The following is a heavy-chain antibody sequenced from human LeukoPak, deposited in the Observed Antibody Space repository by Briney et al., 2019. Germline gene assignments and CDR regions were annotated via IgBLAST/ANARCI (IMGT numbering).Heavy chain of an antibody. Sequence: SETLSLTCAVYGGSFSGYYWSWIRQPPGKGLEWIGEINHSGSTNHNPSLKSRVTISVDTSKNQFSLKLSSVTAADTAVYYCARSTYYYGSGSQGDDYWGQGTLVTVSS. CDR1: GGSFSGYY. CDR2: INHSGST. V-gene: IGHV4-34*01. J-gene: IGHJ4*02. D-gene: IGHD3-10*01. CDR3: ARSTYYYGSGSQGDDY.